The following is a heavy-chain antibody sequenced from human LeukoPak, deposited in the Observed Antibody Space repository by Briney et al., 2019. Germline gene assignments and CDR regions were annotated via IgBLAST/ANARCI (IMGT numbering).Heavy chain of an antibody. J-gene: IGHJ4*02. CDR3: ASGVHVDGSWSYYFDY. CDR1: GYTFTSSD. CDR2: MNPNSGNT. V-gene: IGHV1-8*01. D-gene: IGHD3-10*01. Sequence: ASVKVSCKASGYTFTSSDINWVRQATGQGLEWMGWMNPNSGNTGYAQKFQGRVTMTRKTSISTAYMELSSLRSEDTAVYYCASGVHVDGSWSYYFDYWGQGTLVTVSS.